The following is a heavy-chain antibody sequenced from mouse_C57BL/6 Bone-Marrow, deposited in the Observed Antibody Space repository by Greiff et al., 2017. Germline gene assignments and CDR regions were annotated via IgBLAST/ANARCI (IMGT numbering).Heavy chain of an antibody. J-gene: IGHJ4*01. CDR3: ARSGYYGSSGTWGDAMDY. D-gene: IGHD1-1*01. V-gene: IGHV1-69*01. CDR2: IDPSDSYT. CDR1: GYTFTSYW. Sequence: QVQLQQPGAELVMPGASVKLSCKASGYTFTSYWMHWVKQRPGQGLEWIGEIDPSDSYTNYNQKFKGKSTLTVDKSSSTAYMQLSSLTSEDSAVYYCARSGYYGSSGTWGDAMDYWGQGTSVTVSS.